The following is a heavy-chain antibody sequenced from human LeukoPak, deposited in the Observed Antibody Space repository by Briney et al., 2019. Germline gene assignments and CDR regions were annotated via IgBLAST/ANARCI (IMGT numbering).Heavy chain of an antibody. Sequence: SETLSLTCAVSGYSISSGYYWGWIRQPPGKGLEWIGSIYHSGSTYYNPSLKSRVTISVDTSKSQFSLKLSSVTAADTAVYYCARHRYCSSTSCYDWFDPWGQGTLVTVSS. CDR1: GYSISSGYY. J-gene: IGHJ5*02. V-gene: IGHV4-38-2*01. CDR3: ARHRYCSSTSCYDWFDP. CDR2: IYHSGST. D-gene: IGHD2-2*01.